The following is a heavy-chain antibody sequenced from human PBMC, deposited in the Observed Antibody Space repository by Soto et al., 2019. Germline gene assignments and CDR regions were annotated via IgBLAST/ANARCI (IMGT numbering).Heavy chain of an antibody. V-gene: IGHV4-34*01. J-gene: IGHJ3*02. CDR3: ARGRVYCSGGSCYFEAFDI. CDR2: INHSGST. Sequence: LSETLSLTCAVYGGSFSGYYWSWIRQPPGKGLEWIGEINHSGSTNYNPSLKSRVTISVDTSKNQFSLKLSSVTAADTAVYYCARGRVYCSGGSCYFEAFDIWGQGTMVTVSS. D-gene: IGHD2-15*01. CDR1: GGSFSGYY.